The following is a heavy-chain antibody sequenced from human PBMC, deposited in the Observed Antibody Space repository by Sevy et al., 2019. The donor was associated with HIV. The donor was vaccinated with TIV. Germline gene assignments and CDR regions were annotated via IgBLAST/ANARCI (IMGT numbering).Heavy chain of an antibody. V-gene: IGHV3-7*03. J-gene: IGHJ4*02. Sequence: GGSLRLSCAASGFTFRNFWMSWVRQAPGKGLEFVANIKQAGSENFYADSVKGRFTISRDNAKNSLFLQMNNLRVEETAVYYCARDHPSTAPYDYWGQGTLVTVSS. CDR3: ARDHPSTAPYDY. CDR1: GFTFRNFW. D-gene: IGHD2-21*02. CDR2: IKQAGSEN.